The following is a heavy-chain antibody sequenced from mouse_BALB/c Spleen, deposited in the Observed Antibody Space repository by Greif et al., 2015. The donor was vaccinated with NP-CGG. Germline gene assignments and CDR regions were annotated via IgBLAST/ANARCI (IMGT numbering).Heavy chain of an antibody. V-gene: IGHV8-12*01. D-gene: IGHD1-1*01. J-gene: IGHJ1*01. CDR1: GFSLSTSGMG. Sequence: QVTLKVCGPGILQPSQTLSLTCSFSGFSLSTSGMGVSWIRQPSGKGLEWLAHIYWDDDKRYNPSLKSRLTISKDTSXNQVFLKITSVDTADTATYYCARNYGSSYWYFDVWGAGTTVTVSS. CDR3: ARNYGSSYWYFDV. CDR2: IYWDDDK.